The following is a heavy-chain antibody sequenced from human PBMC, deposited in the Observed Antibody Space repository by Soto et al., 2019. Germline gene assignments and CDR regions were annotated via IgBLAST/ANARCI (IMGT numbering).Heavy chain of an antibody. CDR3: ARDSAGWSKRTTMVRRGYYSGMDV. CDR2: ISYDGSNK. CDR1: GFTFSSYA. Sequence: PGGSLRLSCAASGFTFSSYAMDWVRQAPGKGLEWVAVISYDGSNKYYADSVKGRFTISRDNSKSTLYLQMNSLRAEDTAVYYCARDSAGWSKRTTMVRRGYYSGMDVRGQGTTVTVSS. V-gene: IGHV3-30-3*01. D-gene: IGHD3-10*01. J-gene: IGHJ6*02.